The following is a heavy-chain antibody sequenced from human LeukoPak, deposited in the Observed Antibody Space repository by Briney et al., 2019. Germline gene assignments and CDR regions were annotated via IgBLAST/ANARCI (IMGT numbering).Heavy chain of an antibody. CDR1: VFTFTNAW. Sequence: PGGSLRLSCAASVFTFTNAWISWVREAPRKGLEWGGRIKSKTDGGTADYAAPVKGRFTISRDDSKNTLYLQMNSLKTEDTAVYYCTKYYYNSSGYLYYFDYWGQGTLVTVSS. CDR2: IKSKTDGGTA. CDR3: TKYYYNSSGYLYYFDY. J-gene: IGHJ4*02. D-gene: IGHD3-22*01. V-gene: IGHV3-15*01.